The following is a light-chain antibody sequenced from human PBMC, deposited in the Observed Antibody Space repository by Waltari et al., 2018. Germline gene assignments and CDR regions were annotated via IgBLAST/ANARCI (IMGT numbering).Light chain of an antibody. V-gene: IGLV2-11*01. CDR2: DVN. CDR3: CSYAGNYANYV. Sequence: QSALILPRAVSRSHGQSVIISCPGASSDVGAYDYVSWYQQHPGKAPTLIIYDVNNRPSGVPDRFSGSKSGNTAALTISGLQAEDEADYYCCSYAGNYANYVFGTGTKLT. J-gene: IGLJ1*01. CDR1: SSDVGAYDY.